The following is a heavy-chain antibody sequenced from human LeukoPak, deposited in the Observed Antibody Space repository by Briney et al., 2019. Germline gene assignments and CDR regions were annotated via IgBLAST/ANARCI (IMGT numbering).Heavy chain of an antibody. D-gene: IGHD5-18*01. Sequence: GRSLRLSCAASGFTFNSYGIHWVRQAPGKGLEWVAVISDDGRTTYYADSVKGRFTISRDNSKNTLYLQMNSLRVEDTAVYYCTKGAGYSYGYGAYYLDYWGQGTLVTVSS. CDR1: GFTFNSYG. V-gene: IGHV3-30*18. CDR3: TKGAGYSYGYGAYYLDY. J-gene: IGHJ4*02. CDR2: ISDDGRTT.